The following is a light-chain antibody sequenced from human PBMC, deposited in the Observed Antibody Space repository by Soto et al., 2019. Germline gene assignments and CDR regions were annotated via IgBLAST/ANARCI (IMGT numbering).Light chain of an antibody. CDR3: QQTLSFPPT. J-gene: IGKJ1*01. CDR1: EKINKW. Sequence: DIQMTQSPSTLSASVGDRVTITCRASEKINKWLAWYQQKPGKAPKLLISDASSLESGVPSRFSGSGSGTEFTLTISSLQPEDFATYYCQQTLSFPPTFGQGTKVDIK. CDR2: DAS. V-gene: IGKV1-5*01.